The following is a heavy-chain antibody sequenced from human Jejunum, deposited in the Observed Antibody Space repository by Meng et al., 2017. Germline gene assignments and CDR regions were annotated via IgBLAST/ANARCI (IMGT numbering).Heavy chain of an antibody. CDR3: TTAGRSTNENY. D-gene: IGHD1-1*01. J-gene: IGHJ4*02. V-gene: IGHV3-7*01. CDR1: GFTFSSHW. Sequence: GGSLRLSCAASGFTFSSHWMSWVRQAPGKGLEWMANINQDGSVKQYVDSAKGRFSISRDNAKNSLYLQMNSLRAEDTAVYYCTTAGRSTNENYWGQGTLDTVSS. CDR2: INQDGSVK.